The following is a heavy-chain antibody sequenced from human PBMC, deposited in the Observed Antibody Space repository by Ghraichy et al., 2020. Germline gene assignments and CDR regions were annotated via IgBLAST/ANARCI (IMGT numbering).Heavy chain of an antibody. CDR3: AKAVAGTYYYYGMDV. V-gene: IGHV3-23*01. D-gene: IGHD6-19*01. Sequence: GGSLRLSCAASGFSFSNYPISWVRQAPGKGLEWVSGITGSGGSTDYADSVKGRFTISRDNSKNTLDLQINSLRAEDTAVYYCAKAVAGTYYYYGMDVWGQEAPVTVS. CDR1: GFSFSNYP. CDR2: ITGSGGST. J-gene: IGHJ6*02.